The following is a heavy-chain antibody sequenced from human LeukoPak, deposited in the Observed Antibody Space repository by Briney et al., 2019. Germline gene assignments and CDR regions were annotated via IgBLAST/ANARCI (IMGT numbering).Heavy chain of an antibody. J-gene: IGHJ5*02. CDR1: GGSFSGYY. D-gene: IGHD2-15*01. CDR3: ARGSTDGYCSGGSCYSTSNWFDP. V-gene: IGHV4-34*01. Sequence: SETLSLTCAVYGGSFSGYYWSWIRQPPGKGLEWIGEINHSGSTNYNPSLKSRVTISVDTSKNPFSLKLSSVTAADTAMYYCARGSTDGYCSGGSCYSTSNWFDPWGQGTLVTVSS. CDR2: INHSGST.